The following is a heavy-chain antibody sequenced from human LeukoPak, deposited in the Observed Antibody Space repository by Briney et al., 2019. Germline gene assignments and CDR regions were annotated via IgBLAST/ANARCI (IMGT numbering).Heavy chain of an antibody. V-gene: IGHV1-18*01. Sequence: ASVKVSCKASGYTFTSYGISWVRQAPGQGLEWMGWISAYNGNTNYAQKLQGRVTMTTDTSTSTAYMELRSLRSDDTAVYYCARDPPPPDFWSGLYYYYYMDVWGKGTTVTVSS. J-gene: IGHJ6*03. CDR3: ARDPPPPDFWSGLYYYYYMDV. CDR1: GYTFTSYG. D-gene: IGHD3-3*01. CDR2: ISAYNGNT.